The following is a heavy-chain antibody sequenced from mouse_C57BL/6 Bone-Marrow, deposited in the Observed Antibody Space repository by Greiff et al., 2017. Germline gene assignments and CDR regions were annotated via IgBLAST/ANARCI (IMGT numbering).Heavy chain of an antibody. CDR2: ILPGSGST. D-gene: IGHD1-1*01. Sequence: VPLQQSGAELMKPGASVKISCKATGYTFTGYWIEWVKQSHGHGLEWIGEILPGSGSTNYNEKFKGKATFTADTSSNTACMQLSSLTTEDSAIYYCATDYYGSSYWYFDVWGTGTTVTVSS. CDR1: GYTFTGYW. J-gene: IGHJ1*03. V-gene: IGHV1-9*01. CDR3: ATDYYGSSYWYFDV.